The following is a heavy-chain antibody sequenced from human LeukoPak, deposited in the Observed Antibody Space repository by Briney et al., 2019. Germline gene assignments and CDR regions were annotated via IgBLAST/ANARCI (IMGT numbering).Heavy chain of an antibody. CDR3: ARQYYYDSSGYSEDAFDI. Sequence: SETLSLTCTVSGGSISSSSYYWGWIRQPPGKGLEWIGEINHSGSTNYNPSLKSRVAISVDTSKNQFSLKLSSVTAADTAVYYCARQYYYDSSGYSEDAFDIWGQGTMVTVSS. CDR2: INHSGST. D-gene: IGHD3-22*01. V-gene: IGHV4-39*01. CDR1: GGSISSSSYY. J-gene: IGHJ3*02.